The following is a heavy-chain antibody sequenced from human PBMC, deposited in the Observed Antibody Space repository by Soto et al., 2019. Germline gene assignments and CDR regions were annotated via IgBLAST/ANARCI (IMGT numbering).Heavy chain of an antibody. CDR3: ARIYSSSGWYYYYGMDV. J-gene: IGHJ6*02. Sequence: ASVKVSCKASGGTFSSYAISWVRQAPGQGLEWMGGIIPIFGTANYAQKFQGRVTITADESTSTAYMELSSLRSEDTAVHYCARIYSSSGWYYYYGMDVWGQGTTVTVSS. CDR2: IIPIFGTA. D-gene: IGHD6-6*01. V-gene: IGHV1-69*13. CDR1: GGTFSSYA.